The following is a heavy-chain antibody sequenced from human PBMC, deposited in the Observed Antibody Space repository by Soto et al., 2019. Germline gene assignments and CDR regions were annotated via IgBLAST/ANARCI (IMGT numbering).Heavy chain of an antibody. V-gene: IGHV3-23*01. D-gene: IGHD3-16*01. CDR3: AKIYADYDN. CDR1: GFPFSSHA. CDR2: INSGSGRT. J-gene: IGHJ4*02. Sequence: GGSLRLSCTASGFPFSSHAMSWVRQAPGKGLEWVSSINSGSGRTYYADSVKGRFTTSRDNSRNTLYLQMNSLRAEDTAVYFCAKIYADYDNSGQGTQVTVS.